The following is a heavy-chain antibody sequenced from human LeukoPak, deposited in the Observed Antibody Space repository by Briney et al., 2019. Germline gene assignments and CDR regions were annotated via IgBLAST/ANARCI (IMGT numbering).Heavy chain of an antibody. CDR3: ARVAYDSSGYDDY. J-gene: IGHJ4*02. D-gene: IGHD3-22*01. CDR1: GFTFSSYE. CDR2: ISSSGSTK. V-gene: IGHV3-48*03. Sequence: GGSLRLSCAASGFTFSSYEMNWVRQAPGKGLEWVSYISSSGSTKYYADSVRGRFTISRDNAKNSLYLQMNSLRAEDTALYYCARVAYDSSGYDDYWGQGTLVTVSS.